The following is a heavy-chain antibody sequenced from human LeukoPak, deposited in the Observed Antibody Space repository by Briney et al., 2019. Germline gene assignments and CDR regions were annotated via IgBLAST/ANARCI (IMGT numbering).Heavy chain of an antibody. J-gene: IGHJ4*02. V-gene: IGHV4-59*01. CDR1: GGSISNYY. D-gene: IGHD3-3*01. CDR3: AFATDPSRFDY. CDR2: IYYSGST. Sequence: SETLSLTCTVSGGSISNYYWTWIRQPPGKGLEWIGYIYYSGSTNYNPSLKSRVTISVDTSKNQFSLKLSSVTAADTAVYYCAFATDPSRFDYWGQGTLVTVSS.